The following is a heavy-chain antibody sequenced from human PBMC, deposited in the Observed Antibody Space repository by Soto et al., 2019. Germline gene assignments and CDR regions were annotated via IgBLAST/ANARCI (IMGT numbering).Heavy chain of an antibody. CDR3: ARESAIVATNPTFDY. Sequence: QVQLVESGGGVVQPGRSLRLSCAASGFTFSSYAMHWVRQAPGKGLEWVAVISYDGSNKYYADSVKGRFTISRDNSKNTLYLQMNSLRAEDTAVYYCARESAIVATNPTFDYWGQGTLVTVSS. D-gene: IGHD5-12*01. J-gene: IGHJ4*02. CDR1: GFTFSSYA. CDR2: ISYDGSNK. V-gene: IGHV3-30-3*01.